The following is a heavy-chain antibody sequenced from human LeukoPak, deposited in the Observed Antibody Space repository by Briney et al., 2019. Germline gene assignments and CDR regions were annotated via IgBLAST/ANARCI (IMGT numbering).Heavy chain of an antibody. D-gene: IGHD6-19*01. Sequence: SSETLSLTCTVSGGSISSGGYYWSWIRQPPGKGLEWIGYIYYSGSTNYNPSLKSRVTISVDTSKNQFSLKLSSVTAADTAVYYCARGRQWLVYFYYWGQGTLVTVSS. CDR2: IYYSGST. CDR1: GGSISSGGYY. CDR3: ARGRQWLVYFYY. V-gene: IGHV4-61*08. J-gene: IGHJ4*02.